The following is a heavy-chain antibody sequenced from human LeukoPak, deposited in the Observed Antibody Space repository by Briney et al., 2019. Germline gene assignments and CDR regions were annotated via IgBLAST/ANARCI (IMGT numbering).Heavy chain of an antibody. CDR2: ISGSGGRT. D-gene: IGHD1-1*01. J-gene: IGHJ4*02. V-gene: IGHV3-23*01. Sequence: GGSLRLSCAASGFTFSSYAMSWVRQAPGKGLEWVSVISGSGGRTYYADSVKGRFTISRDNSKNTLYVQMNSLRAEDTAVYYCARGGPLARTTDYWGQGTLVTVSP. CDR3: ARGGPLARTTDY. CDR1: GFTFSSYA.